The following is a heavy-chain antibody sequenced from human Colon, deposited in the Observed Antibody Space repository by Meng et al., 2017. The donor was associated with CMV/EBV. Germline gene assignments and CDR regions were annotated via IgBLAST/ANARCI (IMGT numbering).Heavy chain of an antibody. J-gene: IGHJ3*01. CDR2: IYYSGST. CDR1: GGSISSSSYY. V-gene: IGHV4-39*01. D-gene: IGHD6-6*01. Sequence: SETLSLTCTVSGGSISSSSYYWGWIRQPPGKGLDWIETIYYSGSTYYNPSLRSRLSISVDTSKNQFSLKLSSVTAADTAVFYCAKQLPAYSSSSYAFDVWGQGTMVTVSS. CDR3: AKQLPAYSSSSYAFDV.